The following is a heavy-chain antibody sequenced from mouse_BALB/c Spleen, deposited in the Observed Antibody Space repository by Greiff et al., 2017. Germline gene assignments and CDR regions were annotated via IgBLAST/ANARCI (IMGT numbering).Heavy chain of an antibody. J-gene: IGHJ1*01. CDR2: ISNGGGST. CDR1: GFTFSSYT. V-gene: IGHV5-12-2*01. CDR3: ARHGGTTDWYFDV. D-gene: IGHD2-14*01. Sequence: EVKVVESGGGLVQPGGSLKLSCAASGFTFSSYTMSWVRQTPEKRLEWVAYISNGGGSTYYPDTVKGRFTISRDNAKNTLYLQMSSLKSEDTAMYYCARHGGTTDWYFDVWGAGTTVTVSS.